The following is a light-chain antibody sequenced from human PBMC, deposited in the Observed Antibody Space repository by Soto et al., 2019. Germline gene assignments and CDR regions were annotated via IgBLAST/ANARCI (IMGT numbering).Light chain of an antibody. CDR1: QTVTSSC. V-gene: IGKV3-20*01. CDR3: HHYGNSPQT. CDR2: GAS. J-gene: IGKJ2*01. Sequence: EIVLTQSPDTLSLSPGERATLSCRASQTVTSSCIAWYLQRPGQAPRLLIYGASTRATGIPDRFSGSGSGTDFTLTISRLEREDFAVYYCHHYGNSPQTFGQGTKLEIK.